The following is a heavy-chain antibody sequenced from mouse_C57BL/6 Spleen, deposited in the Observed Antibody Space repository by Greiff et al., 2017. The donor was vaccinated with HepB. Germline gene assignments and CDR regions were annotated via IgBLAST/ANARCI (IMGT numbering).Heavy chain of an antibody. CDR3: ARWTAQATSYFDY. Sequence: VQLQQPGAELVMPGASVKLSCKASGYTFTSYWMHWVKQRPGQGLEWIGEIDPSDSYTNYNQKFKGKSTLTVDKSSSTAYMQLSSLTSEDSAVYYCARWTAQATSYFDYWGQGTTLTVSS. CDR2: IDPSDSYT. V-gene: IGHV1-69*01. D-gene: IGHD3-2*02. J-gene: IGHJ2*01. CDR1: GYTFTSYW.